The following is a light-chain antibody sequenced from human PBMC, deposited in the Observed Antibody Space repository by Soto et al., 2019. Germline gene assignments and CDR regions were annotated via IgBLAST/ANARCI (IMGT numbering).Light chain of an antibody. CDR2: AVS. J-gene: IGKJ1*01. CDR3: QQYNKWPLT. V-gene: IGKV3-15*01. Sequence: EIMMTQSPGTLSASPGERATLSCRASQGVSSNLAWYQQNPGQAPRLLIYAVSTRATGIPARFSGSGSGTEFTLTISSLQSEDFAVYYCQQYNKWPLTFGQGTKVEIK. CDR1: QGVSSN.